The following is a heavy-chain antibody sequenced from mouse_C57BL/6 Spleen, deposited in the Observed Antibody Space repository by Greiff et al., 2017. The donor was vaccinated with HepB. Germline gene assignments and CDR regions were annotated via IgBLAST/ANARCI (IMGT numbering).Heavy chain of an antibody. CDR2: ISDGGSYT. J-gene: IGHJ3*01. D-gene: IGHD1-1*01. CDR1: GFTFSSYA. CDR3: ARDRTTVGPGAWFAY. V-gene: IGHV5-4*01. Sequence: EVKLVESGGGLVKPGGSLKLSCAASGFTFSSYAMSWVRQTPEKRLEWVATISDGGSYTYYPDNVKGRFTISRDNAKNNLYLQMSHLKSEDTAMYYCARDRTTVGPGAWFAYWGQGTLVTVSA.